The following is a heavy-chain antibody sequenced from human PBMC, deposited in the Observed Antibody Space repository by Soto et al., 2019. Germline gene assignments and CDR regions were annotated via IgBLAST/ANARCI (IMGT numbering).Heavy chain of an antibody. V-gene: IGHV1-18*01. CDR3: ARGRYGDY. D-gene: IGHD1-1*01. CDR2: ISAHNGNT. Sequence: QVHLVQSGAEVKKSGASVKVSCKGSGYDFTTYGINWVRQAPGQGLEWMAWISAHNGNTDYAQKLQGRVTVTRDTSTSTAYMELRSLRSDDTAVYYCARGRYGDYWGQGALVTVSS. J-gene: IGHJ4*02. CDR1: GYDFTTYG.